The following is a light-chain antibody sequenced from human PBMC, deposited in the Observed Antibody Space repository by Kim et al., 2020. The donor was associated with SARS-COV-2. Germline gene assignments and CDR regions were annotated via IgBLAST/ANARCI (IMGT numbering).Light chain of an antibody. V-gene: IGKV3-20*01. CDR2: GAS. CDR1: QSVSNKN. J-gene: IGKJ2*01. Sequence: SRGDRATLDCRASQSVSNKNLVGYQQNSGQAPRLLFYGASSRGAGIPARCSGSGSGTDFTLTISGLEPEDFAVYYCQQYGTSPYTFGQGTKLEI. CDR3: QQYGTSPYT.